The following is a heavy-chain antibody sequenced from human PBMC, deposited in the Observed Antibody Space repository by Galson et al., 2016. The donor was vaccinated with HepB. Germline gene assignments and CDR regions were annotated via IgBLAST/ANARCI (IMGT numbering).Heavy chain of an antibody. J-gene: IGHJ6*02. CDR2: KYYRSKWYN. CDR3: VEQRKGAPYGMDV. CDR1: GDSVSSNSAA. V-gene: IGHV6-1*01. Sequence: CAIPGDSVSSNSAAWNWIRQSPSRGLEWLGRKYYRSKWYNDYAVSVKSRIIANPDTSKNQFSLQLNSVTPEDTAVYYCVEQRKGAPYGMDVWGQGTTVTVAS. D-gene: IGHD1/OR15-1a*01.